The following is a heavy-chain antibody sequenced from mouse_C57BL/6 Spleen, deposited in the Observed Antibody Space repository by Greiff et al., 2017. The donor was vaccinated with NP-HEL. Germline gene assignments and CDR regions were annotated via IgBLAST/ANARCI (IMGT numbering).Heavy chain of an antibody. Sequence: EVQLQQSGAELVRPGASVKLSCTASGFNIKDYYMHWVKQRPEQGLEWIGRIDPEDGDTEYAPKFQGKATMTADTSSNTAYLQLSSLTSEDTAVYYCTLITTVVAPFDYWGQGTTLTVSS. CDR2: IDPEDGDT. D-gene: IGHD1-1*01. CDR3: TLITTVVAPFDY. V-gene: IGHV14-1*01. J-gene: IGHJ2*01. CDR1: GFNIKDYY.